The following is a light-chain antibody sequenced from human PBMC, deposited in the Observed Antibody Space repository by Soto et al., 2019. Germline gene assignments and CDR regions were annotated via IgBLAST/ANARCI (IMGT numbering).Light chain of an antibody. J-gene: IGKJ1*01. V-gene: IGKV3-20*01. CDR1: QSVSSSY. CDR2: GAS. CDR3: QQYHTSPLT. Sequence: IVLTQSQGTLSLSPGEKATLSCRASQSVSSSYIAWYQQKRGQAPRRLIYGASIRATGIPDRFRGSGSGTDFSLTISRLEPEDFALYYCQQYHTSPLTFGQGTKVDIK.